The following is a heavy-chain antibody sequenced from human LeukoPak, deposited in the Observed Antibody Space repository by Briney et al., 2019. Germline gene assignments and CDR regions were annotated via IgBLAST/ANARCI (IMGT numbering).Heavy chain of an antibody. D-gene: IGHD6-6*01. CDR3: ARVSRAFPYYYYYGMDV. V-gene: IGHV4-34*01. CDR2: INHSGST. J-gene: IGHJ6*02. CDR1: GGSFSGYY. Sequence: SETLSLTCAVYGGSFSGYYWSWIRQPPGKGLEWIGEINHSGSTNYNPSLKSRVTISVDTSKNQFSLKLSSVTAADTAVYYCARVSRAFPYYYYYGMDVSGQGTTVTVSS.